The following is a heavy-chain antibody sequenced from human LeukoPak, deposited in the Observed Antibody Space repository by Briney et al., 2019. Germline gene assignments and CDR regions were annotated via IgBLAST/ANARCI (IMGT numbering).Heavy chain of an antibody. D-gene: IGHD4-17*01. Sequence: SETLSLTCTVSGGPISSTNYYWGWIRQPPGKRPEWIGNIYYSGSSYYNPSLQSRGTISVDSSKNQFSLKLSSVTAADTAVYYCARAEGEYGDYNYYYYYGMDVWGQGTTVTVSS. J-gene: IGHJ6*02. CDR3: ARAEGEYGDYNYYYYYGMDV. CDR1: GGPISSTNYY. CDR2: IYYSGSS. V-gene: IGHV4-39*07.